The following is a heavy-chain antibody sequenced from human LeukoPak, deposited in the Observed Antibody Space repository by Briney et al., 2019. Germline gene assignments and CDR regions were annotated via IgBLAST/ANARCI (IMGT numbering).Heavy chain of an antibody. CDR1: GFTFSTYS. CDR2: ISTSSSYI. CDR3: ARRYGDYVGSFEY. D-gene: IGHD4-17*01. Sequence: GGSLRLSCAASGFTFSTYSMNWVRQAPGKGLEWVSYISTSSSYIYYADSVKGRFTISRDNAKNSLYLQMNSLRAEDTAVYYCARRYGDYVGSFEYWGQGTQVTVSS. V-gene: IGHV3-21*01. J-gene: IGHJ4*02.